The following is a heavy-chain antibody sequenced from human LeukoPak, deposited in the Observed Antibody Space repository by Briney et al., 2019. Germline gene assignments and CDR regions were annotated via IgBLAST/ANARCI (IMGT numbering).Heavy chain of an antibody. CDR3: ATQPSAYYDDSSGYYYGAFDI. D-gene: IGHD3-22*01. CDR1: GFTFSSYD. V-gene: IGHV3-23*01. Sequence: GGSLRLSCAASGFTFSSYDMSWVRQAPGKGLEWVSDISGSGGSTYYADSVKGRFTISRDNSKHTLYLQMNSLRAEDTAVYYCATQPSAYYDDSSGYYYGAFDIWGQGTMVTVSS. CDR2: ISGSGGST. J-gene: IGHJ3*02.